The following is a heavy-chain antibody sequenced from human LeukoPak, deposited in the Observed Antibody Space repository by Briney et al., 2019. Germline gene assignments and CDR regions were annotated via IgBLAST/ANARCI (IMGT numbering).Heavy chain of an antibody. CDR2: IYTSGST. Sequence: SETLSLTCTVSGGSISSYYWSWIRQPAGKGLEWIGRIYTSGSTNYNPSLKSRVTMSVDTSKNQFSLKLSSVTAADTAVYYCARDSRVLGVEARRFDYWGQGTLVTVSS. V-gene: IGHV4-4*07. CDR1: GGSISSYY. CDR3: ARDSRVLGVEARRFDY. J-gene: IGHJ4*02. D-gene: IGHD3-3*01.